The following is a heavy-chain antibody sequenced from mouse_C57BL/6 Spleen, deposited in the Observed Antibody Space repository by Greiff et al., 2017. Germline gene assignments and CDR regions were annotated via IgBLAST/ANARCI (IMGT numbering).Heavy chain of an antibody. CDR1: GFTFSSYT. Sequence: EVKLMESGGGLVKPGGSLKLSCAASGFTFSSYTMSWVRQTPEKRLEWVATISGGGGNTYYPDSVKGRFTISRDNAKNTLYLQMSSLRSEDTALYYCARRGYYGSRGNYFDYWGQGTTLTVSS. D-gene: IGHD1-1*01. V-gene: IGHV5-9*01. CDR3: ARRGYYGSRGNYFDY. CDR2: ISGGGGNT. J-gene: IGHJ2*01.